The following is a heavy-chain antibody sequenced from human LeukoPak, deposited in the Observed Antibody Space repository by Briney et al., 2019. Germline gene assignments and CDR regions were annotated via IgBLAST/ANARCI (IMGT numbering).Heavy chain of an antibody. CDR1: GFTFSNYD. CDR3: AKKSLVRQMGLYFDY. CDR2: ISDSGGST. V-gene: IGHV3-23*01. J-gene: IGHJ4*02. D-gene: IGHD5-24*01. Sequence: GGSLRLSCAASGFTFSNYDMSWVRQAPGKGLEWVSAISDSGGSTYYADSVKGRFTISRDNSKNTLYLQMNSLRAEDTAVYYCAKKSLVRQMGLYFDYWGQGTLVTVSS.